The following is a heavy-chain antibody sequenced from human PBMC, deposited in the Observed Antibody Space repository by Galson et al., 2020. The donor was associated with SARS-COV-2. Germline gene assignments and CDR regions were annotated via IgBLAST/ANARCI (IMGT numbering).Heavy chain of an antibody. D-gene: IGHD3-16*02. J-gene: IGHJ3*02. Sequence: GGSLRLSCAASGFTFSSYGMNWVRQAPGKGLEWVSAISGSGASTYYADSVKGRFTISRDNPRNTLYVQMNSLRAEDTAGYFCAKVVTFGGVIGRDAFDIWGQGTVVTVSS. CDR1: GFTFSSYG. V-gene: IGHV3-23*01. CDR2: ISGSGAST. CDR3: AKVVTFGGVIGRDAFDI.